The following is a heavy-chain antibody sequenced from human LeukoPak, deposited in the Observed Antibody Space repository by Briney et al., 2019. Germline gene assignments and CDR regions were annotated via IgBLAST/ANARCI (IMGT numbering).Heavy chain of an antibody. CDR2: ISGDGGST. J-gene: IGHJ4*02. Sequence: GGSLRLSCAASGFTFDDYAMHWVRQAPGKGLEWVSLISGDGGSTYYADSVKGRFTISRDNSKKSLYLQMNSLRTEDTALYYCAKDLLGSGWLYYFDYWGQGTLVTVSS. CDR1: GFTFDDYA. D-gene: IGHD6-19*01. CDR3: AKDLLGSGWLYYFDY. V-gene: IGHV3-43*02.